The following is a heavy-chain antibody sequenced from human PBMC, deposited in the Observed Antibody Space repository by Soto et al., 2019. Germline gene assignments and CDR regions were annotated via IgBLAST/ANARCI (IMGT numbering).Heavy chain of an antibody. J-gene: IGHJ6*02. CDR3: ARARRQLWYPYYYYGMDV. CDR1: GFTFSSYA. Sequence: GGSLRLSCAASGFTFSSYAMHWVRQAPGKGLEWVAVVSYDGSNKYYADSVKGRFTISRDNSKNTLYLQMNSLRSEDTAVYYCARARRQLWYPYYYYGMDVWGQGTTVTVSS. D-gene: IGHD5-18*01. V-gene: IGHV3-30-3*01. CDR2: VSYDGSNK.